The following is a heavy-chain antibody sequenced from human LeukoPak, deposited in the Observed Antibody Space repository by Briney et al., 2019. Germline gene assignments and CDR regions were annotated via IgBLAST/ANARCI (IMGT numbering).Heavy chain of an antibody. V-gene: IGHV4-4*02. CDR3: ARVSGYSYGTLDY. Sequence: SETLSLTCAVSGGSISSSNWWSWVRQPPGKGLEWIGEIYHSGSTNYNPSLKSRVTISVDMSKNQFSLKLSSVTAADTAVYYCARVSGYSYGTLDYWGQGTLVTVSS. D-gene: IGHD5-18*01. CDR1: GGSISSSNW. CDR2: IYHSGST. J-gene: IGHJ4*02.